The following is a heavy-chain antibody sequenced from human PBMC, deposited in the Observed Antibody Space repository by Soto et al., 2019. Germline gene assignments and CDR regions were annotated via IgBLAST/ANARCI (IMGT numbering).Heavy chain of an antibody. CDR1: GYTFTNYG. J-gene: IGHJ4*02. D-gene: IGHD3-3*01. CDR3: ARVDVLRFLDWLI. V-gene: IGHV1-18*04. Sequence: ASEKVSCKASGYTFTNYGISWVRQAPGQGLEWMGWISAYNGNTNYAQNLQGRVTMTTDTSTSTAYMELRSLRSDDTAVYYCARVDVLRFLDWLIWGQGTLVTVSS. CDR2: ISAYNGNT.